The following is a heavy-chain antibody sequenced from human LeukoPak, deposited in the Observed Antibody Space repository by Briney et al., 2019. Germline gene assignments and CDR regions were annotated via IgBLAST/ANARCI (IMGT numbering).Heavy chain of an antibody. CDR2: TYPGDSDT. V-gene: IGHV5-51*01. Sequence: GESLKISCKGSGYSFTSYWIGWVRQMPGKGLEWMGITYPGDSDTRYSPSFQGQVTISADKSISTAYLQWSSLKASDTAMYYCARLLGSSTSRHVTGWFDPWGQGTLVTVSS. J-gene: IGHJ5*02. CDR1: GYSFTSYW. CDR3: ARLLGSSTSRHVTGWFDP. D-gene: IGHD2-2*01.